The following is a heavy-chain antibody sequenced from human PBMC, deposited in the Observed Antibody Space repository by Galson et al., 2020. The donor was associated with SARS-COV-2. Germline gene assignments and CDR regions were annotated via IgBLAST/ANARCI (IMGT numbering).Heavy chain of an antibody. D-gene: IGHD3-16*01. Sequence: SETLSLTCSVSGGSNTSGGYSWTWIRQSPGKGLEWIGYVYQSGATHYNPSHKSRLTISIDRSKNQLSLKLTSVTAADTAVYYCARRYVSGLSPYWYLDLWGRGTLVTVSS. J-gene: IGHJ2*01. CDR3: ARRYVSGLSPYWYLDL. CDR1: GGSNTSGGYS. V-gene: IGHV4-30-2*06. CDR2: VYQSGAT.